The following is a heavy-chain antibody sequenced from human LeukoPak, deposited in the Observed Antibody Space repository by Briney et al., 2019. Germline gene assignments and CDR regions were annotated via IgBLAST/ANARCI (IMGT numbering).Heavy chain of an antibody. J-gene: IGHJ4*02. CDR1: GFTLSSNY. D-gene: IGHD1-26*01. CDR3: ARDKGSVGATDY. CDR2: IYSGGST. V-gene: IGHV3-53*01. Sequence: GGSLRLSCAASGFTLSSNYMSWVRQAPGKGLEWVSVIYSGGSTYYADSVKGRFTISRDNSKNTLYLQMNSLRAEDTGVYYCARDKGSVGATDYWGQGTLVTVSS.